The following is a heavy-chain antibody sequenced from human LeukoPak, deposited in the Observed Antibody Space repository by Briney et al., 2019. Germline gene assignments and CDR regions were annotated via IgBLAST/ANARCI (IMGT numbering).Heavy chain of an antibody. Sequence: GGSLRLSCSAPGFTVSSNYMSWVRQAPGKGLQWVSVIYNSGFTYYADSVEGRFTISRDNSKNTVYLQMNSLRAEDTAVYYCARDRIELGGGTFDIWGQGTMVTVSS. J-gene: IGHJ3*02. CDR1: GFTVSSNY. CDR3: ARDRIELGGGTFDI. CDR2: IYNSGFT. V-gene: IGHV3-53*01. D-gene: IGHD1-7*01.